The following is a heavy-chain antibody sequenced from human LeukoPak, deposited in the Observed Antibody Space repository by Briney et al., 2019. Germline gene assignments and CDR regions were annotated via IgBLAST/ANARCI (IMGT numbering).Heavy chain of an antibody. CDR3: ARGDYVWGSYRYHGDY. D-gene: IGHD3-16*02. CDR1: GYTFTSYG. CDR2: ISAYNGNT. Sequence: ASVKVSCKASGYTFTSYGISWVRQAPGQGLEWMGWISAYNGNTNYTQKLQGRVTMTTDTSTSTAYMELRSLRSDDTAVYYCARGDYVWGSYRYHGDYWGQGTLVTVSS. J-gene: IGHJ4*02. V-gene: IGHV1-18*01.